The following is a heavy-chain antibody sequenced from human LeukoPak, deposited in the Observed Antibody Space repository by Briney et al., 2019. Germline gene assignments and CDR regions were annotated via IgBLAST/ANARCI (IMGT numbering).Heavy chain of an antibody. CDR2: ISGSGGST. J-gene: IGHJ4*02. V-gene: IGHV3-23*01. Sequence: GGSLRLSCAASGFAFSSYAMSWVRQAPGKGLEWVSAISGSGGSTYYADSVKGRFTISRDNSKNTLYLQMNSLRAEDTAVYYCASGTTAMVPTLVDYWGQGTLVTVSS. CDR3: ASGTTAMVPTLVDY. D-gene: IGHD5-18*01. CDR1: GFAFSSYA.